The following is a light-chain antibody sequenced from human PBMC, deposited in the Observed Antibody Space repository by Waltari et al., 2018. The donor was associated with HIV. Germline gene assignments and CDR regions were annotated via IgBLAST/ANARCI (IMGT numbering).Light chain of an antibody. CDR2: GVN. J-gene: IGLJ2*01. CDR3: SSYAGPNHLL. CDR1: RRDVGAYNF. Sequence: QSALTQPPSASGSPGQSVTFSCTGTRRDVGAYNFVPWYQQHPGQAPKLIIYGVNQRPSGVPDRFSGSKSGNTASLTVSGLQADDEADYYCSSYAGPNHLLFGGGTRLTVL. V-gene: IGLV2-8*01.